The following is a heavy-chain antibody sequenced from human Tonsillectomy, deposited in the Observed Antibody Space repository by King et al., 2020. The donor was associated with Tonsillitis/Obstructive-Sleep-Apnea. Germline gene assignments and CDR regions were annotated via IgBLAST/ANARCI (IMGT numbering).Heavy chain of an antibody. D-gene: IGHD4-17*01. CDR2: INHSGST. J-gene: IGHJ4*02. CDR3: ASLPYDYGDYVFDY. V-gene: IGHV4-34*01. Sequence: VQLQQWGAGLLKPSETLSLTCAVYGGSFSGYYWSWVRQPPGKGLEWIGEINHSGSTNYNSSLKSRVTISADTSKNQFSLKLSSVTAADTAVYYCASLPYDYGDYVFDYSGQGTLVTVSS. CDR1: GGSFSGYY.